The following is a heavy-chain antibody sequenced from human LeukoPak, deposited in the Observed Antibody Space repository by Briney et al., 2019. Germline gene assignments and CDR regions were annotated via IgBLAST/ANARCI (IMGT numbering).Heavy chain of an antibody. V-gene: IGHV3-7*03. Sequence: GGSLRLSCAASGFTFSSYWMSWVRQAPGKGLEWVANIKQDGSEKYYVDSVKGRFTISRDNSKNTLYLQMNSLRAEDTAVYYCAKVGYSSGWSGPLTDNWGQGTLVTVSS. CDR3: AKVGYSSGWSGPLTDN. J-gene: IGHJ4*02. CDR1: GFTFSSYW. D-gene: IGHD6-19*01. CDR2: IKQDGSEK.